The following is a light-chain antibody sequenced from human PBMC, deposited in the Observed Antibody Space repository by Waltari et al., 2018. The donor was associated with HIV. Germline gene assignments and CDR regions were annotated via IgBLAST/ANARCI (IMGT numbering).Light chain of an antibody. CDR2: AES. Sequence: DIQMTQSPSSLSASVGDSVTITCRASQNIGNYLNWYQQKPGKAPQLLIYAESNLHRVVASRFSGSGSGTDFTLSISPLHPEDFATYYCQQSDSTPFTFGVGTRVDI. CDR1: QNIGNY. CDR3: QQSDSTPFT. J-gene: IGKJ4*01. V-gene: IGKV1-39*01.